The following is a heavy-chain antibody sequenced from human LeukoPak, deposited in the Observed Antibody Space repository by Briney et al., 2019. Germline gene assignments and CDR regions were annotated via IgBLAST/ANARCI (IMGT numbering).Heavy chain of an antibody. D-gene: IGHD6-19*01. CDR1: GFTFSNYW. V-gene: IGHV3-7*01. CDR2: IKHDGSGP. CDR3: ARAREITVSGTDYFDY. J-gene: IGHJ4*02. Sequence: GGSLRLSCAVSGFTFSNYWMTWVRHAPGKGLEWVANIKHDGSGPSYLDSVRGRFTISRDNARNSLSLQMTSLRAEDTAVYYCARAREITVSGTDYFDYWGQGTLVTVSS.